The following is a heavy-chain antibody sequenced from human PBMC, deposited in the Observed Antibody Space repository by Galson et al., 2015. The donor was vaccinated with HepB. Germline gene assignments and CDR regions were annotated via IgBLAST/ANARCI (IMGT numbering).Heavy chain of an antibody. V-gene: IGHV3-30-3*01. J-gene: IGHJ4*02. D-gene: IGHD1-26*01. Sequence: SLRLSCAASGFIFTNHALHWIRQAPGKPLEFVAAISYDGTYRPDADSAKGRFTISRDNSKNMLYLQMNSLTVEDTAMYYCARDFGVGGTLGVPDCWGQGALVTVSS. CDR1: GFIFTNHA. CDR2: ISYDGTYR. CDR3: ARDFGVGGTLGVPDC.